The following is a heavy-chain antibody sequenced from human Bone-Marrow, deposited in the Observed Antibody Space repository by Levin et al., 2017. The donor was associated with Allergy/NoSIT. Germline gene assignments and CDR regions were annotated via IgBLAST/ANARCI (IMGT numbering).Heavy chain of an antibody. V-gene: IGHV1-24*01. D-gene: IGHD6-19*01. CDR3: ATQQRSGWYVPFDY. CDR1: GYTLTELS. Sequence: ASVKVSCKVSGYTLTELSMHWVRQAPGKGLEWMGGFDPEDGETIYAQKFQGRVTMTEDTSTDTAYMELSSLRSEDTAVYYCATQQRSGWYVPFDYWGQGTLVTVSS. J-gene: IGHJ4*02. CDR2: FDPEDGET.